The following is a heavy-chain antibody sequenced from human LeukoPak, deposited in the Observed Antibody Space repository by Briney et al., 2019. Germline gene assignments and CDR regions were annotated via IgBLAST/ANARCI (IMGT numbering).Heavy chain of an antibody. CDR3: AKSSDGSTSFDQ. V-gene: IGHV3-23*01. CDR1: GFTFRTYA. Sequence: GGSLRLSCVASGFTFRTYAMSWVRQAPGKGLKWVSGISDSGGTTYYVDSVKGRFTISRDNSKNTLYLQINSLRAEDMALYYCAKSSDGSTSFDQWGQGTLVTVSS. CDR2: ISDSGGTT. J-gene: IGHJ4*02. D-gene: IGHD2-2*01.